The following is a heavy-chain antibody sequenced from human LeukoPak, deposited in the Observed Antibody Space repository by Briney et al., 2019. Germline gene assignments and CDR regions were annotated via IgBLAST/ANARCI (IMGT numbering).Heavy chain of an antibody. Sequence: PSETLSLTCAVYGGSFSGYYWSWIRQPPGKGLEWIGEINHSGSTNYNPSLKSRVTISVDTSKNQFSLKLSSVTAADTAVYYCARVLKLWPPLDYWGKGTLVTVSS. CDR3: ARVLKLWPPLDY. CDR2: INHSGST. V-gene: IGHV4-34*01. CDR1: GGSFSGYY. D-gene: IGHD2-21*01. J-gene: IGHJ4*02.